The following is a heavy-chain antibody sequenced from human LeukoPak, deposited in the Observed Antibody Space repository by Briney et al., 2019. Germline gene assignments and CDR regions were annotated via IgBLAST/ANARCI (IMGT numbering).Heavy chain of an antibody. J-gene: IGHJ5*02. V-gene: IGHV3-74*01. Sequence: PGGSLRLSCAASGFTFSSYSMNWVRQAPGKGLEWVSRINSDGSTISYAGSVKGRFTISRDNAKNTLYLQMNSLRAEDTAVYYCARVRVGSFNWFDPWGQGTLVTVSS. CDR2: INSDGSTI. CDR3: ARVRVGSFNWFDP. D-gene: IGHD3-10*01. CDR1: GFTFSSYS.